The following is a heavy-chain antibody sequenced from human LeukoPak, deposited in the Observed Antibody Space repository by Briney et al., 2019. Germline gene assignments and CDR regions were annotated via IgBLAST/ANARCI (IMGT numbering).Heavy chain of an antibody. J-gene: IGHJ4*02. CDR1: GSTISTYW. CDR3: ATARSGYVFDY. D-gene: IGHD3-3*01. Sequence: GGSLRLSCAASGSTISTYWMSWVRQAPGKGLEWVANIKQDGSDKYYVDSVKGRFTISRDNAKNSLSLQMNGLRAEDTAVYYCATARSGYVFDYWGQGTLVTVSS. V-gene: IGHV3-7*01. CDR2: IKQDGSDK.